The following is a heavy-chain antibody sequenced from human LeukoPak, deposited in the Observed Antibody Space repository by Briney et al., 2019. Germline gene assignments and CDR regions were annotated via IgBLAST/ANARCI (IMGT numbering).Heavy chain of an antibody. J-gene: IGHJ4*02. V-gene: IGHV1-8*01. CDR2: MNPNSGNT. Sequence: ASVKVSCKASGYTCTSYDINWVRQATGQGLEWMGWMNPNSGNTGYAQKFQGRVPMTRNTSISTAYMELSSLRSEDTAVYYCARGTGDKRSLNDYWGQGTLVTVSS. CDR3: ARGTGDKRSLNDY. D-gene: IGHD7-27*01. CDR1: GYTCTSYD.